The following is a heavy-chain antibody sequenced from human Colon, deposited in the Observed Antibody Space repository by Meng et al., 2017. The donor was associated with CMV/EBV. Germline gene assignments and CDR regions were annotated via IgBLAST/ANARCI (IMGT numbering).Heavy chain of an antibody. CDR3: AKAYYYDSSGYNWVYYYYGMDV. Sequence: GESLKISCEASGFTFGSYEMNWVRQAPGKGLEWVAYIGTGQTSVHYADSVKGRFTISRDNSKNTLYLQMNSLRAEDTAVYYCAKAYYYDSSGYNWVYYYYGMDVWGQGTTVTVSS. V-gene: IGHV3-48*03. CDR2: IGTGQTSV. D-gene: IGHD3-22*01. CDR1: GFTFGSYE. J-gene: IGHJ6*02.